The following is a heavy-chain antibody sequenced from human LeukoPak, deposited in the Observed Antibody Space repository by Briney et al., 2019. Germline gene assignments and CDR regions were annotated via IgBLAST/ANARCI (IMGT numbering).Heavy chain of an antibody. J-gene: IGHJ6*03. CDR2: IYSGGST. Sequence: GGSLRLSCAASGFTVSSNYMSWVRQAPGKGLGWVSVIYSGGSTYYADSVKGRFTISRDNSKNTLYLQMNSLRAEDTAVYYCARDTMETSLPYSSSWSYYYYYYMDVWGKGTTVTISS. V-gene: IGHV3-66*01. CDR3: ARDTMETSLPYSSSWSYYYYYYMDV. CDR1: GFTVSSNY. D-gene: IGHD6-13*01.